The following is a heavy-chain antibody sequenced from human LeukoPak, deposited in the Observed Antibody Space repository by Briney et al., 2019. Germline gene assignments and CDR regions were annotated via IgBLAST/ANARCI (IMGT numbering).Heavy chain of an antibody. V-gene: IGHV4-30-4*01. Sequence: SQTLSLTCTVSGGSISSGDYYWSWIRQPPGKGLEWIGYIYYSGSTYYNPSLKSRVTISVDTSKNQFSLKLSSVTAADTAVYYCAREERYYDFWSGYYKYWGQGTLVTVSS. CDR2: IYYSGST. CDR3: AREERYYDFWSGYYKY. CDR1: GGSISSGDYY. D-gene: IGHD3-3*01. J-gene: IGHJ4*02.